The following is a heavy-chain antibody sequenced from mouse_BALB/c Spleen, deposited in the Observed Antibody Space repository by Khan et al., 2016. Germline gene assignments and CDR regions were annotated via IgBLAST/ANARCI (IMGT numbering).Heavy chain of an antibody. CDR1: GYSITSDYT. Sequence: EVELVESGPGLVKPSQSLSLTCTVTGYSITSDYTWNWIRQFPGNKLEWMGFISYSGSTSYNPSLKSRISITRDTSKNQSFLQLNSVTTEDTATYFCAVIHYYGYFDYWGQGTTFTVSS. D-gene: IGHD1-2*01. V-gene: IGHV3-2*02. CDR2: ISYSGST. CDR3: AVIHYYGYFDY. J-gene: IGHJ2*01.